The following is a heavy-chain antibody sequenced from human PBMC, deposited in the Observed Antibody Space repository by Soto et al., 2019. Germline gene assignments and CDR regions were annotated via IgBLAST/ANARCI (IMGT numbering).Heavy chain of an antibody. CDR3: AAYYYDSSGYGPRDAFDI. CDR1: GGTFSSYA. D-gene: IGHD3-22*01. J-gene: IGHJ3*02. CDR2: IIPIFGTA. Sequence: QVQLVQSGAEVKKPGSSVKVSCKASGGTFSSYAISWVRQAPGQGLEWMGGIIPIFGTANYAQKFQGRVTITADESTITAYMELSSLRSEDTAVYYCAAYYYDSSGYGPRDAFDIWGQGTMVTVSS. V-gene: IGHV1-69*01.